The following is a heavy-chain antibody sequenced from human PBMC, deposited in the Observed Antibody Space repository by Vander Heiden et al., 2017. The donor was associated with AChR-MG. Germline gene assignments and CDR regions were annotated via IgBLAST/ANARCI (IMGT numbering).Heavy chain of an antibody. V-gene: IGHV3-11*01. CDR3: ARHGWNDYGGVGDF. Sequence: QVQLVESGGGLVKPGGSLRLSCEASGFTFSDHYMSWIRQPPGKGLEWVSYISGSGSNIYYADSVKGRFTTSRDSAKTSLYLQMDSLRAEDTAVYYCARHGWNDYGGVGDFWGQGTLVTVSS. CDR2: ISGSGSNI. D-gene: IGHD4-17*01. CDR1: GFTFSDHY. J-gene: IGHJ4*02.